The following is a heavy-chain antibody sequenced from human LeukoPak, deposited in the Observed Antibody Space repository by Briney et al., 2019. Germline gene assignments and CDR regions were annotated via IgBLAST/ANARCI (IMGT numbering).Heavy chain of an antibody. Sequence: PWGSLRLSCAASGFTFSNYGMSWVRQPPGKGLEWIGEINHSRSTNYNPSLKSRVTISVDTSKNQFSLKLSSVSAADTAVYYCARRGPPRTLLRGVKSGWFDPWGQGTLVTVSS. CDR1: GFTFSNYG. V-gene: IGHV4-34*01. CDR3: ARRGPPRTLLRGVKSGWFDP. J-gene: IGHJ5*02. CDR2: INHSRST. D-gene: IGHD3-10*01.